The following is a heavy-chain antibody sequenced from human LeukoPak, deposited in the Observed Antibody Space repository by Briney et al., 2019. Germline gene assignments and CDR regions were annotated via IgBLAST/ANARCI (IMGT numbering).Heavy chain of an antibody. CDR3: ARTDCSSTSCYTANWFDP. D-gene: IGHD2-2*02. V-gene: IGHV4-4*09. CDR2: IYTSGST. Sequence: PSETLSLTCTVSGGSISSYYWSWIRQPPGKELEWIGYIYTSGSTNYNPSLKSRVTISVDTSKNQFSLKLSSVTAADTAVYYCARTDCSSTSCYTANWFDPWGQGTLVTVSS. J-gene: IGHJ5*02. CDR1: GGSISSYY.